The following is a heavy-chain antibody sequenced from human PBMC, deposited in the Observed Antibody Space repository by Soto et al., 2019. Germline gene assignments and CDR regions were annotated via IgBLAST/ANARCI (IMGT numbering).Heavy chain of an antibody. V-gene: IGHV1-69*01. CDR2: IIPIFGTA. CDR3: ARVGYGGPYYYYYGMDV. CDR1: GGTFSSYA. D-gene: IGHD4-17*01. J-gene: IGHJ6*02. Sequence: QVQLVQSGAEVKKPGSSVKVSCKASGGTFSSYAISWVRQAPGQGLEWMGGIIPIFGTANYAQKFQCRVTITADESTSTAYMELSSLRSEDTAVYYCARVGYGGPYYYYYGMDVWGQGTTVTVAS.